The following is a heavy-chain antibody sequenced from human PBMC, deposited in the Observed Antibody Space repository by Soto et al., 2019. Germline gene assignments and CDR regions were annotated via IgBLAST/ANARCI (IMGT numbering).Heavy chain of an antibody. CDR1: GFTFSNFW. V-gene: IGHV3-7*03. Sequence: GGSLRLSCAASGFTFSNFWMSWVRQAPGKGLEWVANIKHGGVDKYYVDSVKGRFTISRDNAKNSLYLQMNSLRAEDTAVYYCTTTRPGTNVFDNWGQGTLVTVSS. CDR2: IKHGGVDK. D-gene: IGHD6-13*01. J-gene: IGHJ3*02. CDR3: TTTRPGTNVFDN.